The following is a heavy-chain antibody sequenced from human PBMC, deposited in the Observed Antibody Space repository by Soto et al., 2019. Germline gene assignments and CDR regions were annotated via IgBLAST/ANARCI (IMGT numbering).Heavy chain of an antibody. J-gene: IGHJ3*02. D-gene: IGHD2-2*01. V-gene: IGHV3-7*01. CDR3: ARDFSPAAGDLFYDAFDI. CDR1: GFTFSTSW. Sequence: EVQLVESGGDLVQPGGSLRLSCAASGFTFSTSWMTWVRQAPGTGLEWVANIRKDGSVIHYGDSVKGRFTISRDNAKNPLYLEMTTLRVDDTAVYFCARDFSPAAGDLFYDAFDIWGQGTVVTVSS. CDR2: IRKDGSVI.